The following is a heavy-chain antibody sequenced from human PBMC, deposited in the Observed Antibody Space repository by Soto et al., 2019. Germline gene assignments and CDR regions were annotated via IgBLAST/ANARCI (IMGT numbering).Heavy chain of an antibody. J-gene: IGHJ4*02. CDR3: ARDLGRYSIVGATPSDY. CDR1: GYTFTSYG. D-gene: IGHD1-26*01. V-gene: IGHV1-18*04. Sequence: ASVKVSCKASGYTFTSYGISWVRQAPGQGLEWMGWISAYNGNTNYAQKLQGRVTMTTDTSTSTAYMELRSLRSDDTAVYYCARDLGRYSIVGATPSDYWGQGTLVTVSS. CDR2: ISAYNGNT.